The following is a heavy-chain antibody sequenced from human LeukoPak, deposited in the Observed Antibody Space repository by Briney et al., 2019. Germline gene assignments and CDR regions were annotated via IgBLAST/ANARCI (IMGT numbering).Heavy chain of an antibody. CDR1: GFSFSTYS. CDR2: INTKNSAI. D-gene: IGHD3-10*01. CDR3: AKARPHHLMVALFDY. V-gene: IGHV3-48*04. Sequence: GGSLRLSCTASGFSFSTYSMNWVRQAPGKGLEWVSYINTKNSAIYYADSVRGRFIISRDNAKNSLYLHMNSLRAEDTAVYYCAKARPHHLMVALFDYWGQGTLVTVSS. J-gene: IGHJ4*02.